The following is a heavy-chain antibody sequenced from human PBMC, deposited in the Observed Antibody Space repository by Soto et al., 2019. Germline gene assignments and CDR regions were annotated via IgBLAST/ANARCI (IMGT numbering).Heavy chain of an antibody. CDR3: ARVTRKRGYYYYYMDV. CDR1: GFTFSSYW. V-gene: IGHV3-7*01. Sequence: GGSLRLSCAASGFTFSSYWMSWVRQAPGKGLEWVANIKQDGSEKYYVDSVKGRFTISRDNAKNSLYLQMNSLRAEDTAVYYCARVTRKRGYYYYYMDVWGKGTTVTVSS. CDR2: IKQDGSEK. D-gene: IGHD3-16*01. J-gene: IGHJ6*03.